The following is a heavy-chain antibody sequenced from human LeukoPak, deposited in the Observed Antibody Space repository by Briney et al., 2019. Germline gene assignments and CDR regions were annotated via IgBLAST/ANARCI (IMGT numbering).Heavy chain of an antibody. CDR2: IYHSGST. CDR1: GGSISSGDYY. V-gene: IGHV4-30-4*01. J-gene: IGHJ4*02. Sequence: SQTLSLTCTVSGGSISSGDYYWSWIRQHPGKGLEYIGYIYHSGSTYYNPSLRSRIIMSVDTSKNQFSLKVTSVTAADTAVYYCAGAHGSPAFRLFEDGGKGPLVIVS. CDR3: AGAHGSPAFRLFED. D-gene: IGHD3-10*01.